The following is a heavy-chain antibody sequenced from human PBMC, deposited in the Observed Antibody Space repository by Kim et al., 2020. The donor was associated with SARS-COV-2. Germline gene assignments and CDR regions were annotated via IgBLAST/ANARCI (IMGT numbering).Heavy chain of an antibody. D-gene: IGHD3-3*01. J-gene: IGHJ4*02. Sequence: AQGFTGRFVFSLDTCVSTAYLQISSLKAEDTAVYYCARVSERSPLDFFDYWGQGTLVTVSS. CDR3: ARVSERSPLDFFDY. V-gene: IGHV7-4-1*02.